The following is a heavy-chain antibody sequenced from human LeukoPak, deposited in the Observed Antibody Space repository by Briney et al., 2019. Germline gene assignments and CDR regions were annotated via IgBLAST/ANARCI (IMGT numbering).Heavy chain of an antibody. CDR3: AREGTWSYYYDY. CDR1: GFTFSSYA. V-gene: IGHV3-23*01. J-gene: IGHJ4*02. D-gene: IGHD1-26*01. CDR2: ISGSGGST. Sequence: HAGGSLRLSCAASGFTFSSYAMSWVRQAPGKGLEWVSAISGSGGSTYYADSVKGRFTISRDNSKNTLYLQMNSLRAEDTAVYYCAREGTWSYYYDYWGQGTLVTVSS.